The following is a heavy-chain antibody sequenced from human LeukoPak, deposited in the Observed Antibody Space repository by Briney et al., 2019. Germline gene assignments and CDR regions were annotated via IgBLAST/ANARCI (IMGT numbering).Heavy chain of an antibody. CDR3: ARVEFELQGYFFGY. CDR2: MNPNSGNT. Sequence: GGSVKVSCKASGYTFTSYDINWVRQATGQGLEWMGWMNPNSGNTGYAQKFQGRVTITRNTSISTAYMELSSLRSEDTAVYYCARVEFELQGYFFGYWGQGTLVTVSS. J-gene: IGHJ4*02. V-gene: IGHV1-8*03. CDR1: GYTFTSYD. D-gene: IGHD1-7*01.